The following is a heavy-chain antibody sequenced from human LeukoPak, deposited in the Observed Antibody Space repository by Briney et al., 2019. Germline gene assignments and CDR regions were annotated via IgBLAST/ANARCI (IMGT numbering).Heavy chain of an antibody. V-gene: IGHV4-38-2*01. D-gene: IGHD2-21*02. CDR3: ARVSGDDSGHFHL. J-gene: IGHJ1*01. CDR1: GYSIGSGYY. CDR2: IYHTKTT. Sequence: SETLSLTCAVSGYSIGSGYYWGWIRQPPGKGLEWIGSIYHTKTTSYNPSLTSRVTISVDTSKSQFSLRRSSVTAADTAVYYCARVSGDDSGHFHLWGQGTLVTVSS.